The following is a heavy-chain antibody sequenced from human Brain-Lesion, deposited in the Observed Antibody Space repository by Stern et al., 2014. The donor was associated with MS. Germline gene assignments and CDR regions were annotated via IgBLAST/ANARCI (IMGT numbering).Heavy chain of an antibody. J-gene: IGHJ6*02. CDR1: GFTFNSYS. CDR3: ARVDCSGTNCFYYYYGMDV. CDR2: ISVGTDYI. Sequence: EVQLVESGGGLVKPGGSLRLSCEASGFTFNSYSMNWVRQAPGKGLEWVSSISVGTDYIDYADSVKGRFTISRDNAKNSLFLQMNPLRAEDTGVYYCARVDCSGTNCFYYYYGMDVWGQGTTVTVSS. V-gene: IGHV3-21*01. D-gene: IGHD2-2*01.